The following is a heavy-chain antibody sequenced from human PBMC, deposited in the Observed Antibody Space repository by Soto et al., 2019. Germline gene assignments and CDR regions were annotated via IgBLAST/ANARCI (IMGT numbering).Heavy chain of an antibody. J-gene: IGHJ4*02. D-gene: IGHD3-10*01. CDR1: GGIFSTYA. CDR3: ARDREDCGSGNYYNRIYF. V-gene: IGHV1-69*01. Sequence: QVQLVQSGAEVKKPGSSVKVSCKASGGIFSTYAISWLRRAPGQGLEWMGGIIPIFGTPNYAQRFQGRVTITAHESTSTAYMELSRLRSEATAVYYCARDREDCGSGNYYNRIYFWGQGTLGTVSS. CDR2: IIPIFGTP.